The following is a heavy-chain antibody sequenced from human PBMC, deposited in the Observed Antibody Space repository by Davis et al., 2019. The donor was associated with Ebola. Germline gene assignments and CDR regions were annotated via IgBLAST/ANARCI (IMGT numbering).Heavy chain of an antibody. D-gene: IGHD4-23*01. Sequence: ESLKISCAASGFTFSGPWMTWVRQAAGKGLEWVANINQDGSEKYYVDSVKDRFTISRDNAKNLVFLEMNSVRAEDTALYYCARFHYGGIDYWGQGTLVTVSS. J-gene: IGHJ4*02. CDR3: ARFHYGGIDY. V-gene: IGHV3-7*01. CDR2: INQDGSEK. CDR1: GFTFSGPW.